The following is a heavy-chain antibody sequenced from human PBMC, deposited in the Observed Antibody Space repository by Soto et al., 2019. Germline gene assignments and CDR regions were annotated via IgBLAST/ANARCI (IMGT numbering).Heavy chain of an antibody. CDR1: GYTFTSYA. CDR3: ARDFSMVVVDHGY. J-gene: IGHJ4*02. CDR2: INACIGDT. V-gene: IGHV1-3*01. Sequence: GASVKVSCKASGYTFTSYAMNWVRQAPGQRLEWMGWINACIGDTQYAQDFQGRVTITRDTSASTAYMEVSSLRSEDTAVYYCARDFSMVVVDHGYWGQGTLVTVSS. D-gene: IGHD3-22*01.